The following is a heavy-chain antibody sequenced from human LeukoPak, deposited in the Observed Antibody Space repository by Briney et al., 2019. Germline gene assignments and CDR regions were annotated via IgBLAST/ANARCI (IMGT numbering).Heavy chain of an antibody. CDR3: ARGPGRYNNGWFVY. Sequence: SETLSLTCSVHGGSFSGFYWTWLRQTSGKGLEWIGEINHRGVTIYNPSLKRRVTISEDTSENQFSLQLSSVTAADTAVYYCARGPGRYNNGWFVYWGQGTLVTVSA. D-gene: IGHD6-19*01. J-gene: IGHJ4*02. CDR1: GGSFSGFY. V-gene: IGHV4-34*01. CDR2: INHRGVT.